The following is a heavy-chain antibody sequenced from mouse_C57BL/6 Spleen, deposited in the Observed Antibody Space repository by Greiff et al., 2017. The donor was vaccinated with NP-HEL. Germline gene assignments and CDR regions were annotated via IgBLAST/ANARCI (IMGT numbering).Heavy chain of an antibody. CDR2: INYDGSST. Sequence: EVQRVESEGGLVQPGSSMKLSCTASGFTFSDYYMAWVRQVPEKGLEWVAKINYDGSSTYYLDSLKSRFIISRDNAKNILYLQMSSLKYEDTATYYCARERGAYDSDGGAWFAYWGQGTLVTVSA. D-gene: IGHD2-4*01. J-gene: IGHJ3*01. CDR1: GFTFSDYY. CDR3: ARERGAYDSDGGAWFAY. V-gene: IGHV5-16*01.